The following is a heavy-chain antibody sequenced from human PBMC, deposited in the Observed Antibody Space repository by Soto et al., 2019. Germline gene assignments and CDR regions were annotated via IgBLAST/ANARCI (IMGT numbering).Heavy chain of an antibody. D-gene: IGHD3-22*01. V-gene: IGHV1-69*13. CDR3: ARDRAYYDSSGYFGY. J-gene: IGHJ4*02. Sequence: ASVKVSCKASGGTFSSYAISWVRQAPGQGLEWMGGIIPIFGTANYAQKFQGRVTITADESTSTAYMELSSLRSEDTAVYYCARDRAYYDSSGYFGYWGQGTLVTVSS. CDR1: GGTFSSYA. CDR2: IIPIFGTA.